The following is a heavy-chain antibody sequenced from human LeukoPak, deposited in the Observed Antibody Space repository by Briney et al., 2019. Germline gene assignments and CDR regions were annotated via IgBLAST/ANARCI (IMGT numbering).Heavy chain of an antibody. CDR3: ARQAADYDFWSGLRDLYYYYYMDV. J-gene: IGHJ6*03. V-gene: IGHV4-4*09. D-gene: IGHD3-3*01. CDR1: GGSISSYY. CDR2: IYTSGST. Sequence: SETLSLTCTVSGGSISSYYWSWIRQPPGKGLEWIGYIYTSGSTNYNPSLKGRVTISVDTSKNQFSLKLSSVTAADTAVYYCARQAADYDFWSGLRDLYYYYYMDVWGKGTTVTVSS.